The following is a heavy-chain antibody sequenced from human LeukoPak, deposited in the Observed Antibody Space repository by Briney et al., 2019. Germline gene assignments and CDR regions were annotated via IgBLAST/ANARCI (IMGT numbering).Heavy chain of an antibody. D-gene: IGHD3-10*01. Sequence: SETLSLTCTVSGGSISSYYWSWIRQPPGKGLEWIGYIYYSGSTNYNPSLKSRVTISVDTSKNQFSLRLTSVTAADTAVYYCARDLYYGSGSSTLDYWGQGTLVTVSS. J-gene: IGHJ4*02. CDR1: GGSISSYY. CDR3: ARDLYYGSGSSTLDY. CDR2: IYYSGST. V-gene: IGHV4-59*01.